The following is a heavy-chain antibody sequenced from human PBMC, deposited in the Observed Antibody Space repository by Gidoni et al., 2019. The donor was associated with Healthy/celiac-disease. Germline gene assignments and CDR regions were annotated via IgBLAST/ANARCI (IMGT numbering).Heavy chain of an antibody. V-gene: IGHV4-31*03. CDR2: IYYSGST. Sequence: VQLQESGPGLVKPSQTLSLTCTVSGGSISRGGYYWSWIRQHPGKGLEWIGYIYYSGSTYYNPSLKSRVTISVDTSKNQFSLKLSSVTAADTAVYYCARTISSRVWSGYYSTGAFDIWGQGTMVTVSS. D-gene: IGHD3-3*01. CDR1: GGSISRGGYY. CDR3: ARTISSRVWSGYYSTGAFDI. J-gene: IGHJ3*02.